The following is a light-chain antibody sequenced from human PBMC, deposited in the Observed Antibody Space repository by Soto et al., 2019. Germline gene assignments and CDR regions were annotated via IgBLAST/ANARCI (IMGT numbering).Light chain of an antibody. CDR3: QQYNNWPTIT. CDR2: GAS. CDR1: QSVRSN. J-gene: IGKJ5*01. V-gene: IGKV3D-15*01. Sequence: EIVMTQSPATLSVSPVERATLSCRASQSVRSNFAWYQQKPGQAPRLLIYGASTRATGIPARFSGSGSGTEFTLTISSLQSEDFAVDYCQQYNNWPTITFGQGTRMAIK.